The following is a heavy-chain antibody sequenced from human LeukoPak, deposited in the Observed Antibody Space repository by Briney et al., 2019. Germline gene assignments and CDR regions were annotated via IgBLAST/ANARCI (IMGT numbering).Heavy chain of an antibody. Sequence: GGSLRLSCAASGFTFSSYDMHWVRQPTGKGLDWVSTIGSAGDTYYPGSVKGRFTISRDNAKDSLHLQMNSLRTEDMALYFCARANYPYGRVYDAFDIWGQGTMVTVSS. CDR1: GFTFSSYD. D-gene: IGHD3-10*02. CDR3: ARANYPYGRVYDAFDI. J-gene: IGHJ3*02. V-gene: IGHV3-13*01. CDR2: IGSAGDT.